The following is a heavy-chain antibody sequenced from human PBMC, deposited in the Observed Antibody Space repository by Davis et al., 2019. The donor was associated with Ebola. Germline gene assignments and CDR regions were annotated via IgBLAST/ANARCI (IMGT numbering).Heavy chain of an antibody. J-gene: IGHJ5*02. Sequence: SETLSLTCTVSGGSISSYYWSWIWQPPGKGLEWIGYIYHSGSTYYNPSLKSRVTISVDRSKNQFSLKLSSVTAADTAVYYCARSTGITGNWFDPWGQGTLVTVSS. D-gene: IGHD1-20*01. V-gene: IGHV4-59*12. CDR3: ARSTGITGNWFDP. CDR1: GGSISSYY. CDR2: IYHSGST.